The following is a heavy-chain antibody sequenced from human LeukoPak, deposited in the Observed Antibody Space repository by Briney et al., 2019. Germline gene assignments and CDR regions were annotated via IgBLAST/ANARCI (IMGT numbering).Heavy chain of an antibody. CDR1: GGSFSGYY. Sequence: SETLSLTCAVYGGSFSGYYWSWIRQPPGKGLEWIGEINHSGSTNYNPSLKSRVTISVDTSKNQFSLKLSSVTAAGTAVYYCARVMGDYWGQGTLVTVSS. J-gene: IGHJ4*02. V-gene: IGHV4-34*01. D-gene: IGHD3-16*01. CDR2: INHSGST. CDR3: ARVMGDY.